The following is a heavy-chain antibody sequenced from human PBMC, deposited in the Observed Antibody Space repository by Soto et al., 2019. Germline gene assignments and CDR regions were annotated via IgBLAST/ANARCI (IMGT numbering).Heavy chain of an antibody. CDR2: ISGSGGST. J-gene: IGHJ3*02. CDR1: GFTFSSYA. Sequence: GGSLRLSCAASGFTFSSYAMSWVRQAPGKGLEWVSAISGSGGSTYYADSVKGRFTISRDNSKNTLYLQMNSLRAEDTAVYYRPNHLVSLPDAFDIWGGGTMVTVS. D-gene: IGHD1-26*01. V-gene: IGHV3-23*01. CDR3: PNHLVSLPDAFDI.